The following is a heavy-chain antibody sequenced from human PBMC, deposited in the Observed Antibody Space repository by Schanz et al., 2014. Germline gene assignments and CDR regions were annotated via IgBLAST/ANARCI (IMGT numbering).Heavy chain of an antibody. V-gene: IGHV3-30-3*02. J-gene: IGHJ4*02. CDR1: GFTFGGYA. Sequence: QVQLLESGGGVVQPGRSLRLSCAVSGFTFGGYALHWVRQAPGKGLEWVAVISYDGSTKYYADSVKGRFTISRDNSKNTLYLQINSLRAEDTAVYYCAKHVRSLTGNDYWGQGTLVTVSS. CDR2: ISYDGSTK. D-gene: IGHD3-9*01. CDR3: AKHVRSLTGNDY.